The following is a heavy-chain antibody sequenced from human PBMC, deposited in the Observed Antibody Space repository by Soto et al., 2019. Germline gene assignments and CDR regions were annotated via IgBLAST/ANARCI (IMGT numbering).Heavy chain of an antibody. CDR1: GFTFSSYA. D-gene: IGHD2-8*01. J-gene: IGHJ6*02. CDR2: ISYDGSNK. Sequence: VQLVESGGGVVQPGRSLRLSCAASGFTFSSYAMHWVRQAPGKGLEWVAVISYDGSNKYYADSVKGRFTISRDNSKNTLYLQMNSLRAEDTAVYYCARDIVLMVYAIDYYYYYGMDVWGQGTTVTVSS. CDR3: ARDIVLMVYAIDYYYYYGMDV. V-gene: IGHV3-30-3*01.